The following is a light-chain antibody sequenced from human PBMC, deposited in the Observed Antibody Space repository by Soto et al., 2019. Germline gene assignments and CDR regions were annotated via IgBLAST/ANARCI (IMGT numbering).Light chain of an antibody. CDR1: SSDVGGYKY. J-gene: IGLJ1*01. CDR2: EVN. Sequence: QSVLTQPPSASGSPGQSVTISCTGTSSDVGGYKYVSWYQQHPGKAPKLMIFEVNKRPSGVPDRFSGSKSDNTASLTVSGLQAEDEADYYCSSYAGINNLGVFGTGTKVTVL. CDR3: SSYAGINNLGV. V-gene: IGLV2-8*01.